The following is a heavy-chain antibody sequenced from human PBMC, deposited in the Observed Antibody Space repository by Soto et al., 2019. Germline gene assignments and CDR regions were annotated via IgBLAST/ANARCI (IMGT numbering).Heavy chain of an antibody. CDR2: IYYSGST. J-gene: IGHJ6*02. CDR1: GGSISSGGYY. V-gene: IGHV4-31*03. Sequence: QVQLQESGPGLVKPSQTLSLTCTVSGGSISSGGYYWSWIRQHPGKGLEWIGYIYYSGSTYYNPSLRSRVTISVDTSKNHCSLKLSSVTAADTAVYYCARGGRRSPGMDVWGQGTTVTVSS. CDR3: ARGGRRSPGMDV.